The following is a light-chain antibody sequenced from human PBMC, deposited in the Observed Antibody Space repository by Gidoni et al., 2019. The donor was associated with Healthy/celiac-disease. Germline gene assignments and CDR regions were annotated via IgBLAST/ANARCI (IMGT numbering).Light chain of an antibody. V-gene: IGKV3-11*01. J-gene: IGKJ5*01. CDR3: QQRSNWIT. CDR1: QSVSSY. Sequence: EIVLTHSPATLSLSPGERATLSCRASQSVSSYLAWYQQKPGQAPRLLIHDASNRATGIPARFSGSGSGTDFTLTISSLEPEDFAVYYCQQRSNWITFGQGTRLEIK. CDR2: DAS.